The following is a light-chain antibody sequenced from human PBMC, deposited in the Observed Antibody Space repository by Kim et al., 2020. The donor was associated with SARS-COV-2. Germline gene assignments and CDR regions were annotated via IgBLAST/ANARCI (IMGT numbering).Light chain of an antibody. CDR1: TSNSGTNY. CDR2: RIN. J-gene: IGLJ3*02. Sequence: GQRISISGSGSTSNSGTNYVYWYRQLPGAAPKLLISRINQRPSGVPDRFSGSNSGSSASLAISGLRPEDEAEYYCAAWDDRRSGWVFGGGTRLTVL. CDR3: AAWDDRRSGWV. V-gene: IGLV1-47*01.